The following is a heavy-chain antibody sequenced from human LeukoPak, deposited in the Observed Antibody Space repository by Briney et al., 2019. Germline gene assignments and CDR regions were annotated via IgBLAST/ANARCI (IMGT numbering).Heavy chain of an antibody. V-gene: IGHV3-30*18. CDR3: AKGPHVRMTGTFDY. CDR2: ISYDGSNK. D-gene: IGHD3-9*01. CDR1: GFTFSSYG. J-gene: IGHJ4*02. Sequence: GRSLRLSCAASGFTFSSYGMHWVRQAPGKGLEGVAVISYDGSNKYYADSVKGRFTISRDNSKNTLYLQMSSLRAEDTAVYYCAKGPHVRMTGTFDYWGQGTLVTVSS.